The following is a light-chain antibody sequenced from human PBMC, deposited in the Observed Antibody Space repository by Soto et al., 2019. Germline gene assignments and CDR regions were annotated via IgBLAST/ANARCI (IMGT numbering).Light chain of an antibody. CDR1: QSVNSN. Sequence: EMVMTQSPAILSVSPGESATLSCRASQSVNSNYLAWYQQHPGQPPRLLIYGISTSATGIPVRFSGSGSGTEFSLTISSLQSEDFAVYYCQQYSKWPITFGQGTRLEIK. V-gene: IGKV3-15*01. CDR2: GIS. J-gene: IGKJ5*01. CDR3: QQYSKWPIT.